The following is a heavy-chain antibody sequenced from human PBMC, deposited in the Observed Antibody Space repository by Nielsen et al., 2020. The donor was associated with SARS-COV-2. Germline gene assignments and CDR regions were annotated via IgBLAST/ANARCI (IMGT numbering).Heavy chain of an antibody. CDR2: ISFDGTNH. Sequence: GESLKISCAASGFTFNTYAIHWVRQTPGKGLEWVAVISFDGTNHYYADSVKGRFTISRDNSKNTVSLQMDSLRSEDTAVYYCAREDRTNWYGVDYWGQGTLVTVSS. V-gene: IGHV3-30*04. D-gene: IGHD6-13*01. J-gene: IGHJ4*02. CDR3: AREDRTNWYGVDY. CDR1: GFTFNTYA.